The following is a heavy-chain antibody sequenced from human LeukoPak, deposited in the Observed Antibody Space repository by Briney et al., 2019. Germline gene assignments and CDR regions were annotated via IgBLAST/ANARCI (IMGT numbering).Heavy chain of an antibody. CDR3: ASANYYYYYYMDV. CDR1: GGSISSRTYY. Sequence: SETLSLTCTVSGGSISSRTYYWSWIRQPPGKGLEWIGYIYYSGSTNYNPSLKSRVTISVDTSKNQFSLKLSSVTAADTAVYYCASANYYYYYYMDVWGKGTTVTVSS. J-gene: IGHJ6*03. V-gene: IGHV4-61*01. CDR2: IYYSGST.